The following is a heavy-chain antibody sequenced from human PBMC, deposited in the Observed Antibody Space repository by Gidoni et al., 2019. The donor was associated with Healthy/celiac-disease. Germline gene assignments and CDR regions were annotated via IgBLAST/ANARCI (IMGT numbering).Heavy chain of an antibody. D-gene: IGHD6-13*01. Sequence: QVQLVESGGGVVQPGRSRRLSGAASGFPFSSYGMHWVRQAPGKGLEWVAVIWYDGSNKYYADSVKGRFTISRDNSKNTLYLQMNSLRAEDTAVYYCARGGAAAAPLGDFDYWGQGTLVTVSS. CDR3: ARGGAAAAPLGDFDY. V-gene: IGHV3-33*01. CDR1: GFPFSSYG. J-gene: IGHJ4*02. CDR2: IWYDGSNK.